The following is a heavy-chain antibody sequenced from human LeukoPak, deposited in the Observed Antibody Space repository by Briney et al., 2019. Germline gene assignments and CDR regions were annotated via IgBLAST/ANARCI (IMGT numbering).Heavy chain of an antibody. Sequence: GGSLRLSCAASGFTFSTYSMNWVRQAPGKGLEWVSYISSSSSTIYYADSVKGRFTISRDNAKNSLYLQMNSLRAEDTAVYYCARDVAAAGNQHSLNYNWFDPWGQGTLVTVSS. CDR1: GFTFSTYS. J-gene: IGHJ5*02. CDR3: ARDVAAAGNQHSLNYNWFDP. V-gene: IGHV3-48*04. D-gene: IGHD6-13*01. CDR2: ISSSSSTI.